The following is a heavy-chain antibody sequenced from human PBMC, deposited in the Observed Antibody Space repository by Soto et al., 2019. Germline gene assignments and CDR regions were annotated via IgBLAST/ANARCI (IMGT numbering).Heavy chain of an antibody. CDR3: ARDDSSGWYGDAFDI. Sequence: PGGSLRLSCAASGFTFSSYGMHWVRQAPGKGLEWVAVIWSHGNNKYYADSVKGRFTISRDNSKNTLSLQMSSLGAEDTAMYYCARDDSSGWYGDAFDIWGPGTMVTVS. CDR2: IWSHGNNK. J-gene: IGHJ3*02. D-gene: IGHD6-19*01. CDR1: GFTFSSYG. V-gene: IGHV3-33*01.